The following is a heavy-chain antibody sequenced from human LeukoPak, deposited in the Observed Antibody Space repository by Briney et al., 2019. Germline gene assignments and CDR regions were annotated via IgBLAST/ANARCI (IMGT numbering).Heavy chain of an antibody. CDR1: GGTFSSYA. V-gene: IGHV1-69*13. D-gene: IGHD4-17*01. CDR2: IIPIFGTA. Sequence: RASVKVSCKASGGTFSSYAISWVRQAPGQGLEWMGGIIPIFGTANYAQKFQGRVTITADESTSTAYMELSSLRSEDTAVYYCARDLMTTVSRGDYWGQGTLVTVSS. J-gene: IGHJ4*02. CDR3: ARDLMTTVSRGDY.